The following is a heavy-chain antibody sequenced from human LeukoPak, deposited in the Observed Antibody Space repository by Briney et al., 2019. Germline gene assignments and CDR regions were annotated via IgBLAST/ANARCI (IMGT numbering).Heavy chain of an antibody. CDR2: ISSPGSTI. D-gene: IGHD1-1*01. J-gene: IGHJ4*02. CDR3: ARDTINWNYFDY. V-gene: IGHV3-11*04. Sequence: GGSLRLSCAASGFRFSDYYMTWIRQAPGKGLEWISYISSPGSTIFYADSVKGRFTIFRDNAKNSLYLQMNSLRAEDTAVYYCARDTINWNYFDYWGQGTLVTVSS. CDR1: GFRFSDYY.